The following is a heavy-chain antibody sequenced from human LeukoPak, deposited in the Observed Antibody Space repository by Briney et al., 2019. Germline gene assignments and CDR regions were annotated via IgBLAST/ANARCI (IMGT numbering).Heavy chain of an antibody. CDR1: GFTFSSHG. CDR3: AREVGSGSYLAHAFDL. J-gene: IGHJ3*01. Sequence: GRSLRLSCVASGFTFSSHGMHWIRQAPGKGLEWVAVIWYDGSDKYYADSVKGRFIISRDNSKNTLDLQMNSLRAEDTAVYYCAREVGSGSYLAHAFDLWGQGTMVTVSS. CDR2: IWYDGSDK. D-gene: IGHD1-26*01. V-gene: IGHV3-33*01.